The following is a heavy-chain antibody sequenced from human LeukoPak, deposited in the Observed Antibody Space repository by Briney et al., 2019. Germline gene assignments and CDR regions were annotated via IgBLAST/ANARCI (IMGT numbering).Heavy chain of an antibody. CDR1: GYTFTSYD. Sequence: ASVKVSCKASGYTFTSYDINWVRQAPGQGLEWMGWINPNSGGTNYARKFQGRVTMTRDTSISTAYMELSRLRSDDTAVYYCARGSSGWYRVDWFDPWGQGTLVTVSS. V-gene: IGHV1-2*02. J-gene: IGHJ5*02. CDR2: INPNSGGT. CDR3: ARGSSGWYRVDWFDP. D-gene: IGHD6-19*01.